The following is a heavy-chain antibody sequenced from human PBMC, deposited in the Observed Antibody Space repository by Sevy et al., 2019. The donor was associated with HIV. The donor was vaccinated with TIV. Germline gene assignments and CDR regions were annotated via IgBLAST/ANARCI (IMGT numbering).Heavy chain of an antibody. CDR2: ISGSGGST. D-gene: IGHD6-6*01. V-gene: IGHV3-23*01. J-gene: IGHJ4*02. Sequence: GGSLSLSCAASGFTFSSYAMSWVRQAPGKGLEWVSAISGSGGSTYYADSVKGRFTISRDNSKNTLYLQMNSLRAEDTAVYYCARPVLEYSSPLRSYYFDYWGQGTLVTVSS. CDR1: GFTFSSYA. CDR3: ARPVLEYSSPLRSYYFDY.